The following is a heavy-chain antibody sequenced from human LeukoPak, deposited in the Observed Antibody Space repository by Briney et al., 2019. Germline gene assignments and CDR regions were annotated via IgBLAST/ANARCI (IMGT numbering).Heavy chain of an antibody. CDR3: VTVGGPCRSSNCYAYFDH. CDR2: IYSDGSNT. D-gene: IGHD2-2*01. CDR1: GFTFSAYW. V-gene: IGHV3-74*01. J-gene: IGHJ4*02. Sequence: GGSLRLSCAASGFTFSAYWMHWGRQAPGKGLVWVSRIYSDGSNTIYADSVKGRFTISRDTATNTLYVQMNSLGADDTAVYYCVTVGGPCRSSNCYAYFDHWGQGTLVTVSS.